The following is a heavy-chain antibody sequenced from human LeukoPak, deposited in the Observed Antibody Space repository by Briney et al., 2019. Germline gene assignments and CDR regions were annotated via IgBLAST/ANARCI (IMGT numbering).Heavy chain of an antibody. D-gene: IGHD1-26*01. CDR2: IYYSGST. Sequence: SETLSLTCTVSGGSINTYFWSWIRQPPGKGLEWIGYIYYSGSTNYNPSLKSRVTISVDTSKNQFSLKLSSVTAADTAVYYCARGGSGSYSGNWFDPWGQGTLVTVSS. V-gene: IGHV4-59*01. CDR1: GGSINTYF. J-gene: IGHJ5*02. CDR3: ARGGSGSYSGNWFDP.